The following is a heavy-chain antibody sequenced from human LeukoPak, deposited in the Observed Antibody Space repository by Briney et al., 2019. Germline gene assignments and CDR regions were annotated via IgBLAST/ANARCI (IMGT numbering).Heavy chain of an antibody. CDR2: ISGSGGST. CDR3: AKEWYFDWLVPYFDY. CDR1: GFTFSSYA. D-gene: IGHD3-9*01. V-gene: IGHV3-23*01. J-gene: IGHJ4*02. Sequence: PGGSLRLSCAASGFTFSSYAMSWVRQAPGKGLEWVSAISGSGGSTHYADSVKGRFTISRDNSKNTLYLQMNSLRAEDTAVYYCAKEWYFDWLVPYFDYWGQGTLVTVSS.